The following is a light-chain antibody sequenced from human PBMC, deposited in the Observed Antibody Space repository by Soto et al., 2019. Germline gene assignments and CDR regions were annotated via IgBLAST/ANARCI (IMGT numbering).Light chain of an antibody. J-gene: IGKJ1*01. Sequence: DIQMTQSPSTLSASVGDRVTITCRASQIISRWLACYQQKPGKAPKLLIHDATSLESGVPSRFSGSGSGTEFILTISSLQPDDFATYYCQQYSSYWTFAQGTKVDI. CDR2: DAT. V-gene: IGKV1-5*01. CDR1: QIISRW. CDR3: QQYSSYWT.